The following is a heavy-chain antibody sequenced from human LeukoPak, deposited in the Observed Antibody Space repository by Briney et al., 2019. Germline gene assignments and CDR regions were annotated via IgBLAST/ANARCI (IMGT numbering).Heavy chain of an antibody. V-gene: IGHV1-69*06. CDR1: GYTFTNYG. CDR3: ARYAYGDYDLIDY. D-gene: IGHD4-17*01. Sequence: SVKVSCKASGYTFTNYGITWVRQAPGQGLEWMGGIIPMFGTASYAQKFQGRVTITADKSTSTAYMELSSLRSEDTAVYYCARYAYGDYDLIDYWGQGTLVTVSS. CDR2: IIPMFGTA. J-gene: IGHJ4*02.